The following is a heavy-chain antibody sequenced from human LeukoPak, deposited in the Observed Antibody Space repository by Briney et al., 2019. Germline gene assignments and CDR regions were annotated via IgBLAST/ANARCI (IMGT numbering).Heavy chain of an antibody. J-gene: IGHJ4*02. CDR1: GYTFTSYD. V-gene: IGHV1-8*01. CDR3: ARGPRVLWFGELSNKYYFDY. D-gene: IGHD3-10*01. Sequence: ASVKVSCTASGYTFTSYDINWVRQATGQGLEWMGWMNPNSGNTGYAQKFQDRVTMTRNTSISTAYMELSSLRSEDTAVYYCARGPRVLWFGELSNKYYFDYWGQGTLVTVSS. CDR2: MNPNSGNT.